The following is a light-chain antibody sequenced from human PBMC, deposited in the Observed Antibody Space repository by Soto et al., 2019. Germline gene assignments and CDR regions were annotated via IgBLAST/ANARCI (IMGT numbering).Light chain of an antibody. CDR2: DVN. Sequence: QSALTQPPSASGSPGQSVAISCTGTASDIGGYTFVSWYQQHPGKAPKLLIYDVNKRPSGVPDRFSGSKSGNTASLTVSGLQAGDEADYYCSAHGGTNPYVFGTGTQLTVL. J-gene: IGLJ1*01. CDR1: ASDIGGYTF. V-gene: IGLV2-8*01. CDR3: SAHGGTNPYV.